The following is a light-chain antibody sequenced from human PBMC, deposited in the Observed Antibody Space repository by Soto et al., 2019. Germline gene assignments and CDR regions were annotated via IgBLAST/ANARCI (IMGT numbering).Light chain of an antibody. J-gene: IGLJ3*02. V-gene: IGLV2-14*01. CDR1: RSDVGGYNY. Sequence: QSALTQPASVSGSPGQSITISCTGTRSDVGGYNYVSWYQQLPGKSPKLIIYEVSNRPSGVSNRFSGSKSGNTASLTISGLQAEDEADYYCSSYTSSSTWVFGGGTKVTVL. CDR3: SSYTSSSTWV. CDR2: EVS.